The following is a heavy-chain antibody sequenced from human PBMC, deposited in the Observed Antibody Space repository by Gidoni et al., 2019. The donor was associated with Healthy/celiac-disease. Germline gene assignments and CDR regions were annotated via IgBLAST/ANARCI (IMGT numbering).Heavy chain of an antibody. J-gene: IGHJ4*02. Sequence: EVQLLASEGGLVQPGGSLRLSCAASGFTFSSYALSWVLQAPGKVLGLVSAISGSGGSTYYAYSVQGRFTISSDNSKNTLYLQLNSLRAEDMAVYYCAKEGLSVAGLYWGQGTLVTVSS. V-gene: IGHV3-23*01. CDR2: ISGSGGST. CDR3: AKEGLSVAGLY. D-gene: IGHD6-19*01. CDR1: GFTFSSYA.